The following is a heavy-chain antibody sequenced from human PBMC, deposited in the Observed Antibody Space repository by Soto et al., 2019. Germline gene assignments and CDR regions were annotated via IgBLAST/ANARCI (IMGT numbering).Heavy chain of an antibody. CDR3: ARHRPPPYYDILTGYYIPNWFDP. D-gene: IGHD3-9*01. CDR2: IYYSGST. Sequence: SETLSLTCTVSGGSISSSSYYWGWIRQPPGKGLEWIGSIYYSGSTYYNPSLKSGVTISVDTSKNQFSLKLSSVTAADTAVYYCARHRPPPYYDILTGYYIPNWFDPWGQGTLVTVSS. V-gene: IGHV4-39*01. CDR1: GGSISSSSYY. J-gene: IGHJ5*02.